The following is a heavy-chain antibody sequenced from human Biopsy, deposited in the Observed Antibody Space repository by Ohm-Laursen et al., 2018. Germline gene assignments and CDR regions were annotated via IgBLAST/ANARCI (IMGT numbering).Heavy chain of an antibody. Sequence: SLRLSCAASGLRFSMYALSWVRQAPGKGLEWVSAIGGSGGGTYYADSVMGRFTISRDDSKNTVYLQMNSLRVEDRAVYYCARPLSRVVAYGMDVWGQGTTVTVSS. V-gene: IGHV3-23*01. CDR3: ARPLSRVVAYGMDV. CDR2: IGGSGGGT. J-gene: IGHJ6*02. CDR1: GLRFSMYA. D-gene: IGHD2-15*01.